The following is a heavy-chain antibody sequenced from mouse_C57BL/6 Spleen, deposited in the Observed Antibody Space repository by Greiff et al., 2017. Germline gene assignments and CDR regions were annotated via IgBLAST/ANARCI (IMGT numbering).Heavy chain of an antibody. CDR1: GFTFSDYG. CDR2: ISSGSSTI. D-gene: IGHD4-1*02. CDR3: ARQLGFYVDY. Sequence: EVQVVESGGGLVKPGGSLKLSCAASGFTFSDYGMHWVRQAPEKGLEWVAYISSGSSTIYYADTVKGRFTSSRDNAKNTLFLQMTSLRSEDTAMYYCARQLGFYVDYWGQGTTLTVSS. J-gene: IGHJ2*01. V-gene: IGHV5-17*01.